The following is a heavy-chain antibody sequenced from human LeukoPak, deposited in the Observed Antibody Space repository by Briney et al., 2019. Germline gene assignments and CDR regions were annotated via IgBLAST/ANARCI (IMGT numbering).Heavy chain of an antibody. CDR3: ARDKVVITSLFDY. D-gene: IGHD3-22*01. CDR2: ISSSSSYI. J-gene: IGHJ4*02. CDR1: GFTFSSYS. Sequence: GGSLRLSCAASGFTFSSYSMNWVRQAPGKGLEWVSSISSSSSYIYYADSVEGRFTISRDNAKNSLYLQMNSLRAEDTAVYYCARDKVVITSLFDYWGQGTLVTVSS. V-gene: IGHV3-21*01.